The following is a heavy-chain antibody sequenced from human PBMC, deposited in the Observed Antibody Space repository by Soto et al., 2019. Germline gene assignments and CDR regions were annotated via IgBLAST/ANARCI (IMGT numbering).Heavy chain of an antibody. CDR3: AKVYIVVVPAAIYYFDY. Sequence: GGSLRLSCAASGFTFSSYAMSWVRQAPGKGLEWVSAISGSGGSTYYADSVKGRFTISRDNSKNTLYLQMNSLRAEDTAVYYCAKVYIVVVPAAIYYFDYWGQGTLVTVSS. CDR2: ISGSGGST. J-gene: IGHJ4*02. V-gene: IGHV3-23*01. CDR1: GFTFSSYA. D-gene: IGHD2-2*01.